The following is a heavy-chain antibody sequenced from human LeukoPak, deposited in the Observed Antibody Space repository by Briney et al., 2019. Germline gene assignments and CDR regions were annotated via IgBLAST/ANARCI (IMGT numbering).Heavy chain of an antibody. CDR2: IYTSGST. CDR3: ARVRTVHGSGSYYYFDY. V-gene: IGHV4-4*07. CDR1: GGSISNYY. Sequence: PSETLSLTCTVSGGSISNYYWSWIRQPAGKGLEWIGRIYTSGSTNYNPSLKSRVTMSVDTSKNQFSLKLSSVTAADTAVYYCARVRTVHGSGSYYYFDYWGQGTLVTVSS. D-gene: IGHD3-10*01. J-gene: IGHJ4*02.